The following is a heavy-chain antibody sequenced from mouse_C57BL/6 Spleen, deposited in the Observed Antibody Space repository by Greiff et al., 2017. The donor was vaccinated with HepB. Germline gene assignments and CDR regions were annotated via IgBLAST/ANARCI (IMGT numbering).Heavy chain of an antibody. Sequence: QVQLKQPGAELVKPGASVKMSCKASGYTFTSYWITWVKQRPGQGLEWIGDIYPGSGSTNYNEKFKSKATLTVDTSSSTAYMQLSSLTSEDSAVYYCARRDYYSNYDGDYWGQGTTLTVSS. CDR2: IYPGSGST. D-gene: IGHD2-5*01. V-gene: IGHV1-55*01. CDR3: ARRDYYSNYDGDY. J-gene: IGHJ2*01. CDR1: GYTFTSYW.